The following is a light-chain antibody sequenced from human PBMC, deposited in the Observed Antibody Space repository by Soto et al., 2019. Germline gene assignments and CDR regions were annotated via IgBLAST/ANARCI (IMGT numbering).Light chain of an antibody. CDR1: TGAVTSGHY. V-gene: IGLV7-46*01. Sequence: QAVVTQEPSLTVSPGGTVTLTCGSSTGAVTSGHYPHWFQQKPGQAPRTLIYDTSNKHSWTPARFSGSLLGGKAALTLSGVQPEDEADYYCLVIFTGVGEVFGTGTKVTVL. CDR2: DTS. CDR3: LVIFTGVGEV. J-gene: IGLJ1*01.